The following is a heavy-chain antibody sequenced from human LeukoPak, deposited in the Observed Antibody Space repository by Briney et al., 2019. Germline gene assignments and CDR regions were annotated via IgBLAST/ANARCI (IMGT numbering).Heavy chain of an antibody. V-gene: IGHV1-8*01. J-gene: IGHJ5*02. CDR2: MNPNSGNT. Sequence: ASVKVSCKASGYTFTSYDINWVRQATGQGLEWMGWMNPNSGNTGYAQKFQGRVTMTRNTSISTAYMELSSLRSEDTAVYYCARVDGGYCSSTSRYGLDPWGQGTLVTVSS. CDR3: ARVDGGYCSSTSRYGLDP. CDR1: GYTFTSYD. D-gene: IGHD2-2*01.